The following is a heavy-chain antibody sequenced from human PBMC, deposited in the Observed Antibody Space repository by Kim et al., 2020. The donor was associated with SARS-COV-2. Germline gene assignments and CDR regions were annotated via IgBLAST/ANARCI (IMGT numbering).Heavy chain of an antibody. CDR3: ARRGWGTGTTGSFDP. Sequence: QKFQGRVTNSADESTSTAYMELSSLRSEDTAVYYCARRGWGTGTTGSFDPWGQGTLVTVSS. D-gene: IGHD1-1*01. V-gene: IGHV1-69*01. J-gene: IGHJ5*02.